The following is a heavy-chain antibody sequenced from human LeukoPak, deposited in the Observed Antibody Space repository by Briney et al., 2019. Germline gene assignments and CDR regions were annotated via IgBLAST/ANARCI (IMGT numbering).Heavy chain of an antibody. CDR1: GGSFSGYY. V-gene: IGHV4-34*01. CDR3: ARGGIAAAGTLDY. J-gene: IGHJ4*02. CDR2: INHSGST. D-gene: IGHD6-13*01. Sequence: SETLSPTCAVYGGSFSGYYWSWIRQPPGKGLEWIGEINHSGSTNYNPSLKSRVTISVDTSKNQFSLKLSSVTAADTAVYYCARGGIAAAGTLDYWGQGTLDTVSS.